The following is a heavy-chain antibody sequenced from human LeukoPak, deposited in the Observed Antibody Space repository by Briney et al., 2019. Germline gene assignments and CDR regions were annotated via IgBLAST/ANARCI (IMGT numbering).Heavy chain of an antibody. CDR1: GFTFTNAW. J-gene: IGHJ4*02. D-gene: IGHD6-13*01. V-gene: IGHV3-15*01. Sequence: PGGSLRLSCAASGFTFTNAWLSWVRQAPGKGLEWVGRIRSKPDGGTTDYAAPVKGRFIISRDDSKNTLYLQMNSLKTEDTAVYYCTTDTYSSSWNFDYWGQGTLVTVSS. CDR2: IRSKPDGGTT. CDR3: TTDTYSSSWNFDY.